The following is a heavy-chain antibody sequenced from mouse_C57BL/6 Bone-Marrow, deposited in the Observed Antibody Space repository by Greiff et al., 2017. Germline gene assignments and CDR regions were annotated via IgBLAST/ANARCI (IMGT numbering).Heavy chain of an antibody. CDR3: PLLPYLYFDV. D-gene: IGHD2-3*01. Sequence: VQLQESGAELVRPGASVTLSCKASGYTFTDYEMHWVKQTPVHGLEWIGAIDPETGGTAYNQKFKGKAILTADKSSSTAYMELRSLTSEDSAVYYCPLLPYLYFDVWGTGTTVTVSS. V-gene: IGHV1-15*01. J-gene: IGHJ1*03. CDR1: GYTFTDYE. CDR2: IDPETGGT.